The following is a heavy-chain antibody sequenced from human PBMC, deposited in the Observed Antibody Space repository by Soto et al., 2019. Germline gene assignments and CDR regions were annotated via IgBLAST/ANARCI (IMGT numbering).Heavy chain of an antibody. D-gene: IGHD3-22*01. CDR3: AKFFYPRYYYDSSGYFGAFDI. V-gene: IGHV3-30*18. CDR2: ISYDGSNK. J-gene: IGHJ3*02. CDR1: GFTFSSYG. Sequence: PGGSLRLSCAASGFTFSSYGMHWVRQAPGKGLKWVAVISYDGSNKYYADSVKGRFTISRDNSKNTLYLQMNSLRAEYTAVYYCAKFFYPRYYYDSSGYFGAFDIWGQGTMVTVSS.